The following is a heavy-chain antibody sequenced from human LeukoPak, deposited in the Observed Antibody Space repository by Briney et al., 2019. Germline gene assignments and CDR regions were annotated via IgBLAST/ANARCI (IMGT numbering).Heavy chain of an antibody. Sequence: ASVKVSCKASGYTFTGYYMHWVRQAPGQGLGWMGRINPNSVGTNYAQKLQGRVTMTRDTSISTAYVELGRLRSDDTAVYYCAREPAYQGWYFDLWGRGTLVTVSS. CDR3: AREPAYQGWYFDL. CDR1: GYTFTGYY. J-gene: IGHJ2*01. CDR2: INPNSVGT. D-gene: IGHD2-2*01. V-gene: IGHV1-2*06.